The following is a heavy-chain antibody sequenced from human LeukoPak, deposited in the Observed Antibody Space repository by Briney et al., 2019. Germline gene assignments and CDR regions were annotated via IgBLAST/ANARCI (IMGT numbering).Heavy chain of an antibody. CDR1: GFSLSTSGVG. V-gene: IGHV2-5*02. D-gene: IGHD3-22*01. J-gene: IGHJ4*02. Sequence: ESGPTLVNPTQTLTLICTFSGFSLSTSGVGVAWIRPPPGKALEWLALIYWDDDKRYSPSLKSRLTITKDTSKNQVVLIMTNMDPVDTGTYYCAHSSDLYDSSGSYPYYFDYWGQGTLVTVSS. CDR2: IYWDDDK. CDR3: AHSSDLYDSSGSYPYYFDY.